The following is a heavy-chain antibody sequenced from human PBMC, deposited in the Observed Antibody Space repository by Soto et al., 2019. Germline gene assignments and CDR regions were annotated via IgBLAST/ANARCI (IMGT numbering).Heavy chain of an antibody. J-gene: IGHJ4*02. D-gene: IGHD6-19*01. CDR2: ITGNGGGT. CDR3: AKEMVASTVADFFDY. CDR1: GFTFTNYA. V-gene: IGHV3-23*01. Sequence: EVQLLESGGGLVQPGGSVRLSCTASGFTFTNYAMTWVRQAPGKGLEWVSTITGNGGGTYYADSVKGRFTISRDNSKNTLYLQMPNLRADDTAVYYCAKEMVASTVADFFDYWGQGTLVTVSS.